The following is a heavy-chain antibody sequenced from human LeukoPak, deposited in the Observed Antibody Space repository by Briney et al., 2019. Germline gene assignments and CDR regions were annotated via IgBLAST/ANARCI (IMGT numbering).Heavy chain of an antibody. CDR1: GFTFSSYW. Sequence: RGSLRLSCTASGFTFSSYWMSWVRQAPGKGLEWVANIKQDGSEKYYVDSVKGRFTISRDNAKNSLYLQMNSLRAEDTAVYYCARDFYGPYYYYGMDVWGQGTTVTVSS. CDR3: ARDFYGPYYYYGMDV. CDR2: IKQDGSEK. V-gene: IGHV3-7*05. J-gene: IGHJ6*02. D-gene: IGHD2/OR15-2a*01.